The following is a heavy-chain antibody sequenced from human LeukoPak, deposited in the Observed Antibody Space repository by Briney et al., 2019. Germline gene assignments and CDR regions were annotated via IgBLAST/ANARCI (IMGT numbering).Heavy chain of an antibody. J-gene: IGHJ4*02. D-gene: IGHD5-18*01. CDR1: GFTFSSYG. V-gene: IGHV3-30*02. CDR2: VQYDGSNE. Sequence: PGGSLRLSCAASGFTFSSYGMHWVRQAPGKGLEWVAYVQYDGSNEQYADSVKGRFSISRDSSKNTLYLQMNSLRAEDTAVYYCARGSWTAMVRESSYFDYWGQGTLVTVSS. CDR3: ARGSWTAMVRESSYFDY.